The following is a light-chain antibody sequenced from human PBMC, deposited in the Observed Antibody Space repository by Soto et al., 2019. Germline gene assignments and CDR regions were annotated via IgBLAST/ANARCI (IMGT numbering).Light chain of an antibody. V-gene: IGKV2-28*01. CDR2: LGS. CDR1: QSLLHSNGYNY. J-gene: IGKJ1*01. Sequence: DIVMTQSPLSLPVTPGEPASISCRSSQSLLHSNGYNYLDWYLQKPGQSPQLLIYLGSNRASGVLDRFSGSGSGTDFTLKISRVEAEDVGVYYCMQALQTPWTFGQGTKVDIK. CDR3: MQALQTPWT.